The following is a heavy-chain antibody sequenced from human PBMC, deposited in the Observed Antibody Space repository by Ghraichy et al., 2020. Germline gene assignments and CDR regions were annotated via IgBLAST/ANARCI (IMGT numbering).Heavy chain of an antibody. V-gene: IGHV3-30-3*01. Sequence: LTCAASGFTFSSYAMHWVRQAPGKGLEWVAVISYDGSNKYYADSVKGRFTISRDNSKNTLYLQMNSLRAEDTAVYYCARRMYSSSYYFDYCGQGTLVTVSS. CDR3: ARRMYSSSYYFDY. CDR2: ISYDGSNK. D-gene: IGHD6-6*01. CDR1: GFTFSSYA. J-gene: IGHJ4*02.